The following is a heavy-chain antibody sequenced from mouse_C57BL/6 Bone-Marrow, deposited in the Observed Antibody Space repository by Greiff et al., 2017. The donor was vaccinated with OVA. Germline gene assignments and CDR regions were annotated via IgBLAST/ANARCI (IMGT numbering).Heavy chain of an antibody. D-gene: IGHD2-4*01. CDR3: ARKDYPWFAY. CDR2: IYPGGGYT. J-gene: IGHJ3*01. V-gene: IGHV1-63*01. Sequence: VQLQQSGAELVRPGTSVKMSCKASGYTFTNYWIGWAKQRPGHGLEWIGDIYPGGGYTNYNEKFKGKATLTVDTSSSTAYMQLSSLTSEDSAVYYCARKDYPWFAYWGQGTLVTVSA. CDR1: GYTFTNYW.